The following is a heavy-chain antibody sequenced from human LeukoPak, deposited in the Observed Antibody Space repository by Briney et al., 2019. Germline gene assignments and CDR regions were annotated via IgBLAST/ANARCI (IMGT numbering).Heavy chain of an antibody. Sequence: GGSLRLSCAASGFTFNKYAMHWVRQAPGKGLEYVSSISSSAGSTSYGDSVKGRFTISRDNSKNTLYLQMGSLRADDTAVYYCARERYSTPTDDAFDIWGQGTMVTVSS. J-gene: IGHJ3*02. V-gene: IGHV3-64*02. CDR3: ARERYSTPTDDAFDI. D-gene: IGHD5-18*01. CDR1: GFTFNKYA. CDR2: ISSSAGST.